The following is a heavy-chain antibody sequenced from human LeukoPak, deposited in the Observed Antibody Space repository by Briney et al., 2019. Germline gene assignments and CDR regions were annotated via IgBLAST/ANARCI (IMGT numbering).Heavy chain of an antibody. V-gene: IGHV4-34*01. Sequence: SETLSLTCAVYGGSFSPYYWSWIRQSPGKGLEWIGEINHSGSTNYNPSLKSRVTISVDTSKNQFSLRLSSVTAADTAVYYCARGGFYCGGDCYVDYWGQGTLVTVSS. J-gene: IGHJ4*02. CDR1: GGSFSPYY. CDR3: ARGGFYCGGDCYVDY. CDR2: INHSGST. D-gene: IGHD2-21*02.